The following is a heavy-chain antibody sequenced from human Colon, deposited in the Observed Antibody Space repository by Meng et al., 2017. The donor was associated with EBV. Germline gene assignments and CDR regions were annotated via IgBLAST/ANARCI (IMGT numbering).Heavy chain of an antibody. D-gene: IGHD3-10*01. J-gene: IGHJ4*02. CDR3: ARGRRFGSGRYALDY. CDR1: GASIGSSYW. V-gene: IGHV4-4*02. Sequence: QVQLQESGPGPVNPSGTLARICAVSGASIGSSYWWTWVRQPPQKGLEWIGEIYHSGSTNYNPSLKSRLTLSVDKSKSQFSLELISVTAADTAVYYCARGRRFGSGRYALDYWGQGTLVTVSS. CDR2: IYHSGST.